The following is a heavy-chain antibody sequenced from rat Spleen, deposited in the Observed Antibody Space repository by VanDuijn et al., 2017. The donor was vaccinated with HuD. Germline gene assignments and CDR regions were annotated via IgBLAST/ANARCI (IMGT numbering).Heavy chain of an antibody. CDR1: GFTFSKYW. CDR3: ARQDNYVGFAY. J-gene: IGHJ3*01. D-gene: IGHD1-10*01. V-gene: IGHV5-58*01. CDR2: INTDGDST. Sequence: EVQLVETGGGLVQPGRSLKLSCVASGFTFSKYWMYWVRRAPGKGLEWISSINTDGDSTSYPDSVKGRFTISRHNAENTVYLQMNSLRSEDTATYYCARQDNYVGFAYWGQGTLVTVSS.